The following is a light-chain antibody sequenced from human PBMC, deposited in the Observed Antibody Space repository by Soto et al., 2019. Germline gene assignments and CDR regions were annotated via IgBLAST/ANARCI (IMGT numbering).Light chain of an antibody. CDR3: QQYGDSPT. CDR2: DAS. V-gene: IGKV3-15*01. CDR1: QSVSNN. J-gene: IGKJ1*01. Sequence: LVMTQSPGTLYLSPGERATLSCRASQSVSNNLAWFQQKPGQVPRLLIFDASTRATGVPARFSGSGSGTDFTLTISRLEPEDFAVFYCQQYGDSPTFGQGTKVDIK.